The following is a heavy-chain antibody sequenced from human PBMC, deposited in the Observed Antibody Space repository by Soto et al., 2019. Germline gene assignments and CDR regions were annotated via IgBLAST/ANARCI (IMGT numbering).Heavy chain of an antibody. V-gene: IGHV4-30-2*01. J-gene: IGHJ4*02. D-gene: IGHD3-22*01. CDR1: GGSISSGGYS. Sequence: KPSETLSLTCAVSGGSISSGGYSWSWIRQPPGKGLEWIGYIYHSGSTYYNPSLKSRVTISVDRSKNQFSLKLSSVTAADTAVYYCARGGGYCSSTSYYQHYDSSGYYYSFDYWGQGTLVTVSS. CDR2: IYHSGST. CDR3: ARGGGYCSSTSYYQHYDSSGYYYSFDY.